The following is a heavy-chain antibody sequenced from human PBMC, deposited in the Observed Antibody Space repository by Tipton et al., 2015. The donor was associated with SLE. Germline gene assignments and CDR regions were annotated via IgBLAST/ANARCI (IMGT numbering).Heavy chain of an antibody. D-gene: IGHD5-12*01. CDR1: GFTFSNYW. V-gene: IGHV3-7*01. J-gene: IGHJ4*02. CDR2: IKQDGSEK. Sequence: SLRLSCAASGFTFSNYWMSWVRQAPGKGLEWVANIKQDGSEKYYVDSVKGRFTISRDNAKNSLYLQMSRLRAEDTAVYYCARRLTRYSGYDYFDYWGQGTLVTVSS. CDR3: ARRLTRYSGYDYFDY.